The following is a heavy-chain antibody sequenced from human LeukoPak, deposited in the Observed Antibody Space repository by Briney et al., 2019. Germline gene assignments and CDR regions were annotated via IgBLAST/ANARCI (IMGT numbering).Heavy chain of an antibody. CDR2: ISYDGSNK. D-gene: IGHD3-22*01. V-gene: IGHV3-30*18. Sequence: GGSLRLSCAASGFTFSNYGMHWVRQAPGKGLEWVAAISYDGSNKYYADSVKGRFTISRDNSKNTLFLQMNSLRAEDTAVYYCANPITYDRSGFYVWGQGALVTVSS. J-gene: IGHJ1*01. CDR1: GFTFSNYG. CDR3: ANPITYDRSGFYV.